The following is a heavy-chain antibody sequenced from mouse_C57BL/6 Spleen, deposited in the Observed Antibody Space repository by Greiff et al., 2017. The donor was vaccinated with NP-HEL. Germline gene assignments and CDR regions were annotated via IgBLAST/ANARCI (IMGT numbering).Heavy chain of an antibody. J-gene: IGHJ2*01. Sequence: DVKVEESGGGLVQPKGSLKLSCAASGFSFNTYAMNWVRQAPGKGLEWVARIRSKSNNYATYYADSVKDRFTISRDDSESMLYLQMNNLKTEDTAMYYCVRQLSPYYFDYWGQGTTLTVSS. V-gene: IGHV10-1*01. CDR1: GFSFNTYA. D-gene: IGHD3-2*02. CDR2: IRSKSNNYAT. CDR3: VRQLSPYYFDY.